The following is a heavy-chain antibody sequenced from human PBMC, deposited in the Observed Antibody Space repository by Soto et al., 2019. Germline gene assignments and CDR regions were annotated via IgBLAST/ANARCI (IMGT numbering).Heavy chain of an antibody. CDR3: ARKSAAAAMNWFDP. D-gene: IGHD2-2*01. Sequence: QVQLVQSGAEVKKPGASVKVSCKASGYTFTGYYMHWVRQTPGQGLEWLGWINPNTGGTNYAQKCQGRVTMTTDTSISTAYMELSRLTSDDTAVYYCARKSAAAAMNWFDPWGQGTLVTVSS. J-gene: IGHJ5*02. CDR1: GYTFTGYY. CDR2: INPNTGGT. V-gene: IGHV1-2*02.